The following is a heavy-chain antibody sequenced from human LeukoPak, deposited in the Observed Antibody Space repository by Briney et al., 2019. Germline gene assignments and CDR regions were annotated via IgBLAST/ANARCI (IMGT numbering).Heavy chain of an antibody. CDR1: GGTFSSYA. CDR3: ARVGLERRYYYYYMDV. V-gene: IGHV1-69*13. CDR2: IIPIFGTA. Sequence: SVKVSCKASGGTFSSYAISWVRQSPGQGLEWMGGIIPIFGTANYAQKFQGRVTITADESTSTAYMELSSLRSEDTAVYYCARVGLERRYYYYYMDVWGKGTTVTVSS. D-gene: IGHD1-1*01. J-gene: IGHJ6*03.